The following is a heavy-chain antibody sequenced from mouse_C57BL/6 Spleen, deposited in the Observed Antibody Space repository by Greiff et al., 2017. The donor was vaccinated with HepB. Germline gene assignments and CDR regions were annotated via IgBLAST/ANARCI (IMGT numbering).Heavy chain of an antibody. CDR1: GYSITSGYD. J-gene: IGHJ1*03. V-gene: IGHV3-1*01. D-gene: IGHD2-3*01. CDR2: ISYSGST. CDR3: ARESLYDGYHWYFDV. Sequence: VQLKESGPGMVKPSQSLSLTCTVTGYSITSGYDWHWIRHFPGNKLELMGYISYSGSTNYNPSLKSRISITHDTSKNPFFLKLKSVTTEDTATYYCARESLYDGYHWYFDVWGTGTTLTVSS.